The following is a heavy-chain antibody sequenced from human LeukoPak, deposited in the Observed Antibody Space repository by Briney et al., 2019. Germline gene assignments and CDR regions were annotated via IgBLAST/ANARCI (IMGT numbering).Heavy chain of an antibody. Sequence: ASVKVSCKASGYTFTGYYMHWVRQAPGQGLEWMGRIIPILGIANYAQKFQGRVTITADKSTSTAYMELSSLRSEDTAVYYCARGDSSSFDAFDIWGQGTMVTVSS. CDR3: ARGDSSSFDAFDI. D-gene: IGHD6-13*01. J-gene: IGHJ3*02. V-gene: IGHV1-69*04. CDR1: GYTFTGYY. CDR2: IIPILGIA.